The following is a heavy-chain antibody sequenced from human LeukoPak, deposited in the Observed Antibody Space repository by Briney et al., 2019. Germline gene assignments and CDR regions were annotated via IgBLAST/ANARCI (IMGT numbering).Heavy chain of an antibody. CDR2: FDPEDGET. D-gene: IGHD5-18*01. CDR3: ATVTGYSYGPFDY. Sequence: SVKVSCKVSGYTLTELSMHWVRQAPGKRVEWMGGFDPEDGETIYAQKFQGRVTMTEDTSTDTAYMELSSLRSEDTAVYYCATVTGYSYGPFDYWGQGTLVTVSS. J-gene: IGHJ4*02. V-gene: IGHV1-24*01. CDR1: GYTLTELS.